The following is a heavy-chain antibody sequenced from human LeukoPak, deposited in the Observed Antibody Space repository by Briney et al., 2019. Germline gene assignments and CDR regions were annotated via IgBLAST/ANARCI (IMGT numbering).Heavy chain of an antibody. D-gene: IGHD3-10*01. CDR3: ARDPGYGLGVDYGDY. J-gene: IGHJ4*02. Sequence: GGSLRLSCAASGFTVSGNYMSWVRQAPGKGLEWLSVIHRGGNTYYADSVRGRFTISRDSSKNTVFLQMDSLRAEDTAVYYCARDPGYGLGVDYGDYWGQGTLVTVSS. CDR2: IHRGGNT. CDR1: GFTVSGNY. V-gene: IGHV3-66*01.